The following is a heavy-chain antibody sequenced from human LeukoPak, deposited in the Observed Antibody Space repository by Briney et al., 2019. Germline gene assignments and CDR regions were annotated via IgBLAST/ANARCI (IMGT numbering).Heavy chain of an antibody. D-gene: IGHD1-14*01. J-gene: IGHJ4*02. CDR3: ANRQY. CDR1: GFTFSSYD. Sequence: GGSLRLSCAASGFTFSSYDMAWVRQAPGKGLEWVSYISSSGSSTDYADSVKGRFTISRDNAKNSLSLQMNSLRAEDTAVYHCANRQYWGQGTLVTVSA. V-gene: IGHV3-48*03. CDR2: ISSSGSST.